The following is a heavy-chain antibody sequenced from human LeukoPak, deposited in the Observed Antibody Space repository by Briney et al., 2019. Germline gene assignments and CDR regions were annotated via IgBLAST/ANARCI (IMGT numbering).Heavy chain of an antibody. V-gene: IGHV4-34*01. CDR3: ARRIRGYTYYYGSGSYGWFDP. CDR2: INHSGGT. Sequence: PSETLSLTCAVHGGTFSGSYWSWIRQPPGKGLEWIGEINHSGGTNYNPSLKSRVTISVDTSKNQFSLKLSSVTAADTAVYYCARRIRGYTYYYGSGSYGWFDPWGQGTLVTVSS. J-gene: IGHJ5*02. D-gene: IGHD3-10*01. CDR1: GGTFSGSY.